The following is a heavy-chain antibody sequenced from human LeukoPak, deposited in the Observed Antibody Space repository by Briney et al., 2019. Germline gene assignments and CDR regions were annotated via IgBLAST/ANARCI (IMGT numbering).Heavy chain of an antibody. CDR3: ATSYTSGWQFYFNN. Sequence: SETLSLTCTVSGGSISSYYWSWIRQPPGKGLEWLGYISNIGSTNYNPSLKSRVTISFDTSKNQFSLRLNSVTAADSAVYFCATSYTSGWQFYFNNWGQGTLVTVSS. V-gene: IGHV4-59*01. CDR2: ISNIGST. J-gene: IGHJ4*02. CDR1: GGSISSYY. D-gene: IGHD6-19*01.